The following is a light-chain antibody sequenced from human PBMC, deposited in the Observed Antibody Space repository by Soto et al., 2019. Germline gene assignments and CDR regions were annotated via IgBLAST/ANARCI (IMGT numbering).Light chain of an antibody. CDR2: EAS. CDR3: QQHANWPLT. CDR1: QSVGNN. Sequence: EVVLTQSPATLSLSPGEKATLSRRASQSVGNNLAWYQLKPGQAPGLLIYEASTRATGITARFSGSGSGTDFTLTISSLEPEDFAVYYCQQHANWPLTFGGGTKVDIK. J-gene: IGKJ4*01. V-gene: IGKV3-11*01.